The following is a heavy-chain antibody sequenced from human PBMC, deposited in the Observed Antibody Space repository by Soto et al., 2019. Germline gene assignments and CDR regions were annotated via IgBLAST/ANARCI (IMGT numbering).Heavy chain of an antibody. CDR3: ARDQGIASAGLYYYGMDV. J-gene: IGHJ6*02. Sequence: KQSQTLSLTCAISGDSVSSNSAAWNWIRQSPSRGLEWLGRTYYRSKWYNDYAVSVKSRITINPDTSKNQFSLQLNSVTPEDTAVYYCARDQGIASAGLYYYGMDVWGQGTTVTVSS. CDR2: TYYRSKWYN. CDR1: GDSVSSNSAA. V-gene: IGHV6-1*01. D-gene: IGHD6-13*01.